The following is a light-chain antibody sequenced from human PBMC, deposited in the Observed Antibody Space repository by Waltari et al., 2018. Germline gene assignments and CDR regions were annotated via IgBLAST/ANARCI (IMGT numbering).Light chain of an antibody. CDR2: DAS. CDR3: QHYSGFSSRT. CDR1: QSISDY. V-gene: IGKV1-5*01. J-gene: IGKJ1*01. Sequence: DIQMTQSPSTLSPSVGDTVTITCRASQSISDYLAWYQQKPGKAPKLLIYDASTLKTGVPSRFSGSVSGTEFTLTISSLQPDDFATYYCQHYSGFSSRTFGQGTKVEIK.